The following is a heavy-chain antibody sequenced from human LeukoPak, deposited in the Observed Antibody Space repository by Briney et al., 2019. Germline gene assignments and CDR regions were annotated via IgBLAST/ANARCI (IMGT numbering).Heavy chain of an antibody. CDR2: IRYDGSNK. CDR3: AKDLGGGYAGLFDY. CDR1: GFTFSSYG. D-gene: IGHD5-12*01. Sequence: PGGSLRLSCAASGFTFSSYGMHWVRQAPGKGLEWVAFIRYDGSNKYYADSVKGRFTISRDNSKNTLYLQMSSLRAEDTAVYYCAKDLGGGYAGLFDYWGQGTLVTVSS. V-gene: IGHV3-30*02. J-gene: IGHJ4*02.